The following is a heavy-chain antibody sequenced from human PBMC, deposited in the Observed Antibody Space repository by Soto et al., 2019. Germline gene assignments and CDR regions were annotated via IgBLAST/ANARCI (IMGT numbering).Heavy chain of an antibody. Sequence: ASVKVSCKACGDTFTGYYMHWVRQAPEQGLEWMGWINPNSGGTNYAQKFQGWVTMTRDTSISTAYMELSRLRSDDTAVYYCARGPPGIAVAGELKHHDAFDIWGQGTMLTVSS. V-gene: IGHV1-2*04. CDR3: ARGPPGIAVAGELKHHDAFDI. CDR1: GDTFTGYY. CDR2: INPNSGGT. J-gene: IGHJ3*02. D-gene: IGHD6-19*01.